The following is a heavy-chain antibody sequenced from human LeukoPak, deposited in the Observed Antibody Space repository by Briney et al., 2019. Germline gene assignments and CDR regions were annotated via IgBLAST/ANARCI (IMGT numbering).Heavy chain of an antibody. Sequence: ASVKVSCKASGYTFTSYDFNWLRQATGQGPEWMGWMNPNSGNTGYAQKFQGRVTMTRNTSISTAYMELSSLRSEDTAVYYCATGGNSGGADYWGQGTLVTVSS. CDR2: MNPNSGNT. V-gene: IGHV1-8*01. CDR3: ATGGNSGGADY. J-gene: IGHJ4*02. D-gene: IGHD4-23*01. CDR1: GYTFTSYD.